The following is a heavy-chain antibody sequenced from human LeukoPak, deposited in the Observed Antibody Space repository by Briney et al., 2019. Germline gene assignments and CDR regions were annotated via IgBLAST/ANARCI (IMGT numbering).Heavy chain of an antibody. CDR2: IYYSGST. D-gene: IGHD4-23*01. Sequence: SETLSLTCTVSGGSISSYYWSWVRQPPGKGLEWIGYIYYSGSTNYNPSLKSRVTISVDTSKNQFSLKLSSVTAADTAVYYCARDYGGDAFDIWGQGTMVTVSS. CDR1: GGSISSYY. CDR3: ARDYGGDAFDI. J-gene: IGHJ3*02. V-gene: IGHV4-59*01.